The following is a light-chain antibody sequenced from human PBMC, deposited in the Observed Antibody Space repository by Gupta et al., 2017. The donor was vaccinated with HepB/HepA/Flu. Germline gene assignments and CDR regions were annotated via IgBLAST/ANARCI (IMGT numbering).Light chain of an antibody. V-gene: IGKV1-5*03. CDR3: QHYNSYLCT. CDR2: RAS. Sequence: DIQMTQSPSTLSASVGDRITITCRASQSISSCLSWYQQKPGKAPKLLISRASSLESGVPSRFNSSGSATEFTLTISSLQPDDFATYYCQHYNSYLCTFGQGTKLEIK. CDR1: QSISSC. J-gene: IGKJ2*02.